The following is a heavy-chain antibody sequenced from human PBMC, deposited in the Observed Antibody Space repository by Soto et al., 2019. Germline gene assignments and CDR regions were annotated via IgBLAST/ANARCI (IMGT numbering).Heavy chain of an antibody. D-gene: IGHD2-2*02. J-gene: IGHJ2*01. CDR2: INPNSGGT. CDR1: GYSFTDHY. V-gene: IGHV1-2*02. Sequence: QVQLVQSGAEVKEPGASVKVSCKASGYSFTDHYMHWVRQAPGQGIEWMGWINPNSGGTKSAQQFQGRVTMTRDTSTSTAYMELNRLRFDDTAVYYCARGKEIPDYWNFDLWGRGTLVTVSS. CDR3: ARGKEIPDYWNFDL.